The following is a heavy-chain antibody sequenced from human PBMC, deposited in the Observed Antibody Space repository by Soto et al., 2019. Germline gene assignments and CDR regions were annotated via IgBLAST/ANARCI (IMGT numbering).Heavy chain of an antibody. CDR2: IYYTGST. Sequence: QVQLQESGPGLVKPAETLSLTCTVSGGSINSYSWSWIRQPPAKGLEWIGYIYYTGSTNYNPSLKSRVTISVDTSKNQFSLKLAPVTAADTAVNYCARLTKEVRGVRFDPWGQGTLVTVSS. CDR1: GGSINSYS. D-gene: IGHD3-10*01. J-gene: IGHJ5*02. V-gene: IGHV4-59*08. CDR3: ARLTKEVRGVRFDP.